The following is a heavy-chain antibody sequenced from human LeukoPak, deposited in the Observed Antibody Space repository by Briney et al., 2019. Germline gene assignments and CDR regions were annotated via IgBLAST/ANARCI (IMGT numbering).Heavy chain of an antibody. CDR2: ISSSGHFI. CDR3: AREDSRSTTYGMDV. CDR1: GFTFSGYS. J-gene: IGHJ6*02. Sequence: GGSLRLSCAASGFTFSGYSMNWVRQVPGKGLEWVSSISSSGHFIYYADSVKGRFTISRDNAKNSLYLQMNSLRAEDTAVYYCAREDSRSTTYGMDVWGQGTTVTVSS. V-gene: IGHV3-21*01. D-gene: IGHD6-13*01.